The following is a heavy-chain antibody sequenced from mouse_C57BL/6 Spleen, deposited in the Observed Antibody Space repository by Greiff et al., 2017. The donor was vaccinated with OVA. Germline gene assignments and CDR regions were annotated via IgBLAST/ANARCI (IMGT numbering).Heavy chain of an antibody. D-gene: IGHD2-1*01. CDR3: ARELLAYYYARDY. CDR2: IYPRAGRT. V-gene: IGHV1-85*01. J-gene: IGHJ4*01. CDR1: GYTFTSYD. Sequence: VQLMESGPELVKPGASVKLSCKASGYTFTSYDINWVQQRPGQGLEWIGCIYPRAGRTTYTQKFKGKATLTVDTSSSTAYMELHSLTSEDSAVYFCARELLAYYYARDYWGQGTSVTVSS.